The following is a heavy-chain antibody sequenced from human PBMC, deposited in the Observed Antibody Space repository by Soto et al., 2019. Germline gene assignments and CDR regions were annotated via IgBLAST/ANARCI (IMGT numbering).Heavy chain of an antibody. D-gene: IGHD2-21*01. V-gene: IGHV1-46*01. J-gene: IGHJ4*02. Sequence: ASVKVSCKASGYTFTSYYMHWVRQAPGQGLEWMGIINPSGGSTSYAQKFQGRVTMTRDTSTSTVYMELSSLRSEDTAVYYCASGYCGGECSLSPPGFDYWGQGTLVTVSS. CDR2: INPSGGST. CDR1: GYTFTSYY. CDR3: ASGYCGGECSLSPPGFDY.